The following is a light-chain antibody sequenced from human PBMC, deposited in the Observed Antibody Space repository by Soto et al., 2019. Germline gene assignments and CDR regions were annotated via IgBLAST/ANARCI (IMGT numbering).Light chain of an antibody. V-gene: IGKV3-15*01. Sequence: EVVLTQYPAALSVSPGETATLSCRASHSVVDNLAWYQQRPGQAPRLLIYRATSRATVVPARFSGSGSGTEFTLTIRSLQSEDFAVYYCQQYDVWPPITFGQGTRLEVK. J-gene: IGKJ5*01. CDR1: HSVVDN. CDR2: RAT. CDR3: QQYDVWPPIT.